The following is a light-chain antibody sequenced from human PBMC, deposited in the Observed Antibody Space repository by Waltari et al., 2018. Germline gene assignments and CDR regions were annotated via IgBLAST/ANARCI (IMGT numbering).Light chain of an antibody. Sequence: DRVMTQSTVILSGSLGERAILSCRASQSIGNNLAWYQKKPGQPPRLLIYSASTRVTGIPARFSGSGSGTQFNLTISSLQSEDFAVYFCQQYNAWPLTFGPGTKVHIK. CDR3: QQYNAWPLT. CDR1: QSIGNN. CDR2: SAS. J-gene: IGKJ3*01. V-gene: IGKV3-15*01.